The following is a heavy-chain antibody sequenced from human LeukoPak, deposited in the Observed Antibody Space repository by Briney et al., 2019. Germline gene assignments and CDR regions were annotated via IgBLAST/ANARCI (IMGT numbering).Heavy chain of an antibody. J-gene: IGHJ4*02. CDR2: VGGGGQRT. CDR3: AKDRGYYVDTGTINF. CDR1: GLSFGAHA. Sequence: GGSLRLSCAASGLSFGAHAMHWVRQAPGMGLEWVSGVGGGGQRTHYADSVMGRFTISRDNSKNTLYLQMNSLRAEDTAVYYCAKDRGYYVDTGTINFWGQGTLVTVSS. V-gene: IGHV3-23*01. D-gene: IGHD2-15*01.